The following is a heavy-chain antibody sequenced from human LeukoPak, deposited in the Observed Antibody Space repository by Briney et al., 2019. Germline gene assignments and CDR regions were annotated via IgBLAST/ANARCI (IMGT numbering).Heavy chain of an antibody. CDR2: IYPGDSDT. Sequence: GESLKISCKGSGYSFTSYWIGWVRQMPGKGLEWMGIIYPGDSDTRYSPSFQGQVTISADKSISTAYLQWSSLKASDTAMYYCARTPPRWAVVTLDDAFDIWGQGTMVTVSS. V-gene: IGHV5-51*01. CDR3: ARTPPRWAVVTLDDAFDI. D-gene: IGHD4-23*01. CDR1: GYSFTSYW. J-gene: IGHJ3*02.